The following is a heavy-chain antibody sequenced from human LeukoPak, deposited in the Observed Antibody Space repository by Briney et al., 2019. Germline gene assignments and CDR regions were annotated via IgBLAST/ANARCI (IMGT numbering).Heavy chain of an antibody. V-gene: IGHV4-39*07. D-gene: IGHD3-22*01. Sequence: SETLSLTCTVSGGSISSSSYYWGWIRQPPGKGLEGIGSIYYSGSTYYNPSLKSRVTISVDTSKNQFSLKLSSVTAADTAVYYCARASSGYFPKKYNWFDPWGQGTLVTVSS. J-gene: IGHJ5*02. CDR1: GGSISSSSYY. CDR2: IYYSGST. CDR3: ARASSGYFPKKYNWFDP.